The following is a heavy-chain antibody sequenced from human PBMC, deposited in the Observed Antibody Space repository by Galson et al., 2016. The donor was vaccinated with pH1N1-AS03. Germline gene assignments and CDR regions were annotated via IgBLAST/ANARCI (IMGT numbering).Heavy chain of an antibody. CDR2: ISHSGNT. CDR1: GYSIGSGFH. V-gene: IGHV4-38-2*01. CDR3: ARFSGSYQFDY. Sequence: ETLSLTCAVSGYSIGSGFHWAWVRQPPSKGLEWIGTISHSGNTYYNPSLKSRVTMSVDTSKNQFSLKLSSVTAADAAVYYCARFSGSYQFDYWGQGTLVTVSS. J-gene: IGHJ4*02. D-gene: IGHD1-26*01.